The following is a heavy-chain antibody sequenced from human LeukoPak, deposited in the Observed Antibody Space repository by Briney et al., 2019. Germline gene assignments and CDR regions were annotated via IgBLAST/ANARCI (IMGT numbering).Heavy chain of an antibody. CDR1: GGTFSSYA. CDR3: ATRDRWLQFPFDY. Sequence: RASVNVSCKASGGTFSSYAISWVRQAPGQGLEWMGGIIPIFGTANYAQKFQGRVTITTDESTSAAYMELSSLRSEDTAVYYCATRDRWLQFPFDYWGQGTLVTVSS. CDR2: IIPIFGTA. J-gene: IGHJ4*02. D-gene: IGHD5-24*01. V-gene: IGHV1-69*05.